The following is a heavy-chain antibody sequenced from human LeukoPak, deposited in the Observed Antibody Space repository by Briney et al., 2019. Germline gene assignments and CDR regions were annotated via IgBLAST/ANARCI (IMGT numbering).Heavy chain of an antibody. CDR2: ISYDGSNK. D-gene: IGHD3-10*01. J-gene: IGHJ4*02. V-gene: IGHV3-30*18. CDR1: GFTFSSYG. Sequence: GGSLRLSCASSGFTFSSYGMHWVRQAPGKGLEWVAVISYDGSNKYYADSVKGRFTISRDNSKNTLYLQMNSLRAEDTAVYYCAKEHGSGSFDYWGQGTLVTVSS. CDR3: AKEHGSGSFDY.